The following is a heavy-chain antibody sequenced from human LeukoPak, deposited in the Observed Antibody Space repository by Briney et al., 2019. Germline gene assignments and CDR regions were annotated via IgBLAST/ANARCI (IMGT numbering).Heavy chain of an antibody. V-gene: IGHV3-33*01. CDR1: GFTFSSYG. J-gene: IGHJ4*02. D-gene: IGHD3-10*01. CDR3: ARELRRGDYFDY. CDR2: IRYDGSNK. Sequence: GGSLRLSCAASGFTFSSYGMHWVRQAPGKGLEWVAVIRYDGSNKYYADSVKGRFTISRDNSKNTLYLQMNSLRAEDTAVYYCARELRRGDYFDYWGQGTLVTVSS.